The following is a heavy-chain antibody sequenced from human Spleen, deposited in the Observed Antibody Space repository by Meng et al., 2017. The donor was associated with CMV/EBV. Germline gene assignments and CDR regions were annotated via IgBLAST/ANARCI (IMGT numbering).Heavy chain of an antibody. J-gene: IGHJ4*02. CDR2: IQQDGSER. D-gene: IGHD3-16*01. Sequence: GFTFRTDAMHWVRQAPGKGLEWVANIQQDGSERYYMGSVKGRFTISRDNARNSLHLQMNSLRAEDTAVYYCARGPNDYIWGSRPSDYWGQGTLVTVSS. CDR3: ARGPNDYIWGSRPSDY. V-gene: IGHV3-7*04. CDR1: GFTFRTDA.